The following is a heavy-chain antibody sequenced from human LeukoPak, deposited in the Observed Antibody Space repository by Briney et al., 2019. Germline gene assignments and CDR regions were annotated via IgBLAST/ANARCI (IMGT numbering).Heavy chain of an antibody. CDR1: GFTFSGYA. Sequence: GGSLRLSCAPSGFTFSGYAMNWVRQAPGKGLEWVSSISSSGTFIYYADSVKGRFTISRDNAKNSLYLQMNSLRAEDTAVYYCARDGYCSSTSCLDSPYYYYGMDVWGQGTTVTVSS. CDR3: ARDGYCSSTSCLDSPYYYYGMDV. D-gene: IGHD2-2*03. J-gene: IGHJ6*02. CDR2: ISSSGTFI. V-gene: IGHV3-21*01.